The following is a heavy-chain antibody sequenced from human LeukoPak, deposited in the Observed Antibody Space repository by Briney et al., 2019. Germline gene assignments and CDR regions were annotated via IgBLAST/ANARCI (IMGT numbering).Heavy chain of an antibody. J-gene: IGHJ4*02. CDR2: ISAYNGNT. V-gene: IGHV1-18*01. D-gene: IGHD3-9*01. CDR1: GYTFTSYG. CDR3: AREVRYFDWPRGPNYYFDY. Sequence: ASVKVSCKASGYTFTSYGISWVRQAPGQGLEWMGWISAYNGNTNYAQKLQGRVTMTTDTSTSTAYMELRSLRSDDTAVYYCAREVRYFDWPRGPNYYFDYWGQGTLVTVSS.